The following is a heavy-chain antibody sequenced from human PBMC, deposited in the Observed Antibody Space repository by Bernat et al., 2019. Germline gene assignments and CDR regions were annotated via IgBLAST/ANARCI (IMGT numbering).Heavy chain of an antibody. CDR2: IWYDGSNK. V-gene: IGHV3-33*01. Sequence: QVQLVESGGGVVQPGRSLRLSCAASGFTFSSYGMHWVRQAPGKGLEWVAVIWYDGSNKYYADSVKGRFTISRDNSKNTLYLQMNSLRAEDMAVYYCAREGTYYYDSSGYPGSYYYYGMDVWGQGTTVTVSS. J-gene: IGHJ6*02. CDR1: GFTFSSYG. CDR3: AREGTYYYDSSGYPGSYYYYGMDV. D-gene: IGHD3-22*01.